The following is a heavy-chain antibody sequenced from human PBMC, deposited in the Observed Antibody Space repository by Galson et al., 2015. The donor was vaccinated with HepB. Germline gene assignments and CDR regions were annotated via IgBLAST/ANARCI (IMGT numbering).Heavy chain of an antibody. V-gene: IGHV1-69*04. CDR2: IIPILGIA. Sequence: SVKVSCKASGGTFSSYGFTWVRQAPGQGLEWMGRIIPILGIANYAQKFQGRVTIIADRATSTTSMELSSLRSEDTAVYYCARAGDPNWYNWFDPWGQGTLVTVSS. J-gene: IGHJ5*02. CDR1: GGTFSSYG. D-gene: IGHD7-27*01. CDR3: ARAGDPNWYNWFDP.